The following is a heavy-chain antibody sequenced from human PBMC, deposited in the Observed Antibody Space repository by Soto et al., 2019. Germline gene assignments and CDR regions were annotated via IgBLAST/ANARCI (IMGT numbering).Heavy chain of an antibody. V-gene: IGHV4-4*02. CDR3: ATREGSTTPCSFDF. CDR1: GASITSSKW. Sequence: SETLSLTCAVSGASITSSKWWSWVRQSPGKGLEWIGEIYHSGSTTYNPSLKSRVTISVDKSKNQFSPKLNSVTAADTAVYYCATREGSTTPCSFDFWGQGTLVTVS. J-gene: IGHJ4*02. CDR2: IYHSGST. D-gene: IGHD1-1*01.